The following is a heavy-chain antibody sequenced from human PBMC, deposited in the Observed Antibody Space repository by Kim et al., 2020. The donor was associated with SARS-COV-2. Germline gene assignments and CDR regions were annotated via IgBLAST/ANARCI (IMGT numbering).Heavy chain of an antibody. CDR2: IYYSGST. CDR1: GGSISSYY. D-gene: IGHD3-10*01. V-gene: IGHV4-59*13. Sequence: SETLSLTCTVSGGSISSYYWSWIRQPPGKGLEWIGYIYYSGSTNYNPSLKSRVTISVDTSKNQFSLKLSSVTAADTAVYYCAREFGYGSGSQEHNWFDPWGQGTLVTVSS. J-gene: IGHJ5*02. CDR3: AREFGYGSGSQEHNWFDP.